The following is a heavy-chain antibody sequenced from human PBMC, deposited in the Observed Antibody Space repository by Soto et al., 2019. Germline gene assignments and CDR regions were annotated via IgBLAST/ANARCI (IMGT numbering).Heavy chain of an antibody. J-gene: IGHJ4*01. CDR1: GGIISDGASH. Sequence: SSETLSLTCTVSGGIISDGASHWGWIRQRPGKGREWIRSMYYGGSTYYNPSLRGRATISVDTTKNQFSLKLTSATDAETAVYYCVRSHPPAPPYFFDSWGHGMLANV. CDR2: MYYGGST. CDR3: VRSHPPAPPYFFDS. V-gene: IGHV4-39*01.